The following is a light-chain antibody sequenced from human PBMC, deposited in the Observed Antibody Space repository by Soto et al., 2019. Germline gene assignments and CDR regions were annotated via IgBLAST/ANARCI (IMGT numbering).Light chain of an antibody. CDR2: DVS. CDR1: QSVGSY. Sequence: DIVLTQSPATLSLSPGERATLSCGASQSVGSYLAWYQQKPGQAPRLLIYDVSNRATGIPARFSGSGSGTNFTLTISSLEPEDFAVYSCQQRSQWRGFGPGTIVDIK. CDR3: QQRSQWRG. J-gene: IGKJ3*01. V-gene: IGKV3-11*01.